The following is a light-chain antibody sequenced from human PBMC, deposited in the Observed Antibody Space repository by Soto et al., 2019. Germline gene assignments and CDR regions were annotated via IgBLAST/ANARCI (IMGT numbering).Light chain of an antibody. CDR3: QQYHSWPA. Sequence: EIVMTQSPATLSVSPGERVTLSCRASQSVFSSLAWYQQKPGQAPRLLIYGAATRATGIPARFSGSGSGTEFTLTISSLQSEDFAAYYCQQYHSWPAFGRGTKVEIK. J-gene: IGKJ4*02. V-gene: IGKV3-15*01. CDR1: QSVFSS. CDR2: GAA.